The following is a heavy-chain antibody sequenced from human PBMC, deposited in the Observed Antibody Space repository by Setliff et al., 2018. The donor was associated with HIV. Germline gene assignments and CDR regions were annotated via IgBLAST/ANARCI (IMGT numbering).Heavy chain of an antibody. Sequence: GGSLRLSCAASGFIFSNSAMTWVRQAPGKGLEWVSLISGNGVSTYYGDSVKGRFTISRENAKNSLYLQMNSLTAGDTAVYFCAGIGDYSISGVAFHIWGQGTMVTVSP. CDR3: AGIGDYSISGVAFHI. CDR1: GFIFSNSA. J-gene: IGHJ3*02. CDR2: ISGNGVST. V-gene: IGHV3-23*01. D-gene: IGHD4-4*01.